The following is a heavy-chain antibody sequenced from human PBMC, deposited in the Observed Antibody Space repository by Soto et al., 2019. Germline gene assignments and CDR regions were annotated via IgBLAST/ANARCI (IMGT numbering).Heavy chain of an antibody. V-gene: IGHV3-30-3*01. CDR1: GFTFSSYA. CDR2: ISYDGSNK. D-gene: IGHD4-17*01. J-gene: IGHJ6*02. CDR3: ARVRLRYYYYGMDV. Sequence: GGSLRLSCAASGFTFSSYAMHWVRQAPGKGLEWVAVISYDGSNKYYADSVKGRFTISRDNSKNTLYLQMNSLRAEDTAVYYCARVRLRYYYYGMDVWGQGTTVTVSS.